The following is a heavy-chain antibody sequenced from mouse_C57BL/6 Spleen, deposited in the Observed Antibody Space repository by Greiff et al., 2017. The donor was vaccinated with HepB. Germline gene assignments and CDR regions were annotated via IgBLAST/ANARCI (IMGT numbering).Heavy chain of an antibody. J-gene: IGHJ3*01. CDR2: IDPSDSET. CDR3: AREDSSGPRFAY. D-gene: IGHD3-2*02. Sequence: VQLQQSGAELVRPGSSVKLSCKASGYTFTSYWMHWVKQRPIQSLEWIGNIDPSDSETHYNQKFKDKATLTVDKSSSTAYMQLSSLTSEDSAVYYCAREDSSGPRFAYWGQGTLVTVSA. V-gene: IGHV1-52*01. CDR1: GYTFTSYW.